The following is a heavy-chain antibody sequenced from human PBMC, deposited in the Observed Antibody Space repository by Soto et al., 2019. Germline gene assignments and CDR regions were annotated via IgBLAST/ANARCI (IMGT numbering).Heavy chain of an antibody. D-gene: IGHD1-26*01. CDR3: ERGRIGYYGRRYEDA. J-gene: IGHJ5*02. Sequence: ETLSLACRVSGGSLSSYYWNWIRQPAGQGLEWIGYVYSSGSTIYNPSLESRVTISVDTSKNQFSLNVSSVTAADTAVYYCERGRIGYYGRRYEDAWGQGTLVTVSS. V-gene: IGHV4-59*01. CDR1: GGSLSSYY. CDR2: VYSSGST.